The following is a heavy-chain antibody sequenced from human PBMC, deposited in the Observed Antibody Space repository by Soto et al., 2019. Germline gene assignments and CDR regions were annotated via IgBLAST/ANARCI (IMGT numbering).Heavy chain of an antibody. CDR2: INAGNGNT. CDR1: GYTFTSYA. V-gene: IGHV1-3*01. Sequence: GASVKVSCKASGYTFTSYAMHWVHQAPGQRLEWMGWINAGNGNTKYSQKFQGRVTITRDTSASTAYMELSSLRSEDTAVYYCARTYCSGGSCYRRYFDYWGQGTLVTVSS. J-gene: IGHJ4*02. D-gene: IGHD2-15*01. CDR3: ARTYCSGGSCYRRYFDY.